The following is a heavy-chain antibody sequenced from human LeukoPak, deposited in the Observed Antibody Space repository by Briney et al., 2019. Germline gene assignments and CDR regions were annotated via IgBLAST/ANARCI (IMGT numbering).Heavy chain of an antibody. V-gene: IGHV4-34*01. Sequence: SETLSLTCAVSGGSISSGGYSWSWIRQPPGKGLEWIGEINHSGSTNYNPSLKSRVTISVDTSKNQFSLKLSSVTAADTAVYYCAGGRLGWNTWNYKSYYSSGMDVWGQGPTVPVS. CDR3: AGGRLGWNTWNYKSYYSSGMDV. J-gene: IGHJ6*02. CDR1: GGSISSGGYS. CDR2: INHSGST. D-gene: IGHD1-7*01.